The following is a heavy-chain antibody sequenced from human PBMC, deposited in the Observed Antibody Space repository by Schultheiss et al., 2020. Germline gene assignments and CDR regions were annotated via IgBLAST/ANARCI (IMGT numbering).Heavy chain of an antibody. J-gene: IGHJ6*02. CDR1: GFTFSSYA. CDR2: ISYDGSNK. CDR3: AKALSYVDYYGMDV. D-gene: IGHD3-16*01. Sequence: GGSLRLSCAASGFTFSSYAMHWVRQAPGKGLEWVAVISYDGSNKYSAASVKGRFIISRDNSKNTLYLKMNSLRTEDTAVYYCAKALSYVDYYGMDVWGQGTTVTVYS. V-gene: IGHV3-30-3*01.